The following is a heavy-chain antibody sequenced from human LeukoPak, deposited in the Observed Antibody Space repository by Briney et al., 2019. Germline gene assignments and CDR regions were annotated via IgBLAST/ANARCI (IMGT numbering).Heavy chain of an antibody. Sequence: EASVKVSCKASGYTFTSYGISWVRQAPGQGLEWMGWISVYNGNTDCAQKVQGRVTMTTDTSTSTAYMEVRSLRSDDTAVYYCVSMITFGGVSYWGQGTLVTVSS. V-gene: IGHV1-18*01. CDR2: ISVYNGNT. CDR1: GYTFTSYG. CDR3: VSMITFGGVSY. D-gene: IGHD3-16*01. J-gene: IGHJ4*02.